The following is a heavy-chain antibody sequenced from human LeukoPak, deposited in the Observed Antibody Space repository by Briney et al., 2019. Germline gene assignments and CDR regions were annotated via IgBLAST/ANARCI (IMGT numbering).Heavy chain of an antibody. CDR3: ARVAYCGGDCYHYWYFDL. D-gene: IGHD2-21*02. CDR2: MNPNSGNT. Sequence: VASVKVSCKASGYTLTSYDINWVRQATGQGLEWMGWMNPNSGNTGYAQKLQGRVTITKNTSISTAYMELSSLRSEDTAVYYCARVAYCGGDCYHYWYFDLWGRGTLVTVSS. V-gene: IGHV1-8*03. J-gene: IGHJ2*01. CDR1: GYTLTSYD.